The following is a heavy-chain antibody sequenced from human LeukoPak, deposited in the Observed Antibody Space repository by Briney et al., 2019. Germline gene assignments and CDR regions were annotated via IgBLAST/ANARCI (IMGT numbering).Heavy chain of an antibody. CDR2: IRYDGSNK. CDR1: GFTFSSYG. D-gene: IGHD1-7*01. J-gene: IGHJ1*01. Sequence: GGSLRLSCAASGFTFSSYGMHWVRQAPGKGLEWVAFIRYDGSNKYYADSVKGRFTNSRDNSKNTLYLQMNSLRAEDTAVYYCAQFKLELGYFQHWGQGTLVTVSS. CDR3: AQFKLELGYFQH. V-gene: IGHV3-30*02.